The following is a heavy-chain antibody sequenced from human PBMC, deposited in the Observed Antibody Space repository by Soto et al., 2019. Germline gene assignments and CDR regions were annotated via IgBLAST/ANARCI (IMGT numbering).Heavy chain of an antibody. J-gene: IGHJ6*02. V-gene: IGHV3-48*04. D-gene: IGHD6-13*01. CDR1: GFTFGTYA. CDR3: ARDSLSSNWPPHFGMDV. Sequence: GGSLRLSCSASGFTFGTYAMNWVRQAPGKGLEWVSYISGGSTTIEYADSVKGRFTISRDNDKNSLFLQMNSLRPEDTAVYFCARDSLSSNWPPHFGMDVWGLGTTVTVSS. CDR2: ISGGSTTI.